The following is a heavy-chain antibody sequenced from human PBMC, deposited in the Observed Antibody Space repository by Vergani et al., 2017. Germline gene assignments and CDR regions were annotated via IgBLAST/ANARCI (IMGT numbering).Heavy chain of an antibody. CDR2: ISSSSGYI. Sequence: EVQMVESGGGLVKPGGSLRLSCVASGFTFSSYSMIWVRQAPGKGLEWVSSISSSSGYIDYADSVKGRFTISRDNGKNSLYLQMNSLRAEDTAVYYCARGGITSYDILTGYLPHAFDFWGQGTMVTVSS. J-gene: IGHJ3*01. CDR1: GFTFSSYS. D-gene: IGHD3-9*01. V-gene: IGHV3-21*01. CDR3: ARGGITSYDILTGYLPHAFDF.